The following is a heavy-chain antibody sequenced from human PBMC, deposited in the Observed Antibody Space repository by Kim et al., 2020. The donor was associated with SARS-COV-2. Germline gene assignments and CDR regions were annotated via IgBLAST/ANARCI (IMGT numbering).Heavy chain of an antibody. CDR1: GGSLSSSSYY. V-gene: IGHV4-39*01. D-gene: IGHD6-19*01. CDR3: ARHQRYSSGWFGGWFDP. CDR2: AYYSGNT. Sequence: SETLSLTCTVSGGSLSSSSYYWGWIRQPPGKGLEWIGTAYYSGNTYYNPSLKSRVTISVDTSKNQFSLKLGSVTAADTAVYYCARHQRYSSGWFGGWFDPWGQGTVVTVSS. J-gene: IGHJ5*02.